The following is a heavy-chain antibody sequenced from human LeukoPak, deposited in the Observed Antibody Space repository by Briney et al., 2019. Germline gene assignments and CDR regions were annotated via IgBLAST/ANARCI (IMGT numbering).Heavy chain of an antibody. CDR3: RSPVAAAKGDDY. V-gene: IGHV3-15*01. D-gene: IGHD2-15*01. Sequence: GGSLRLSCAASGFTFSNAWMSWVRQAPGKGLEWVGRIKSKTDGGTTDYAAPVKGRFTISRDDSKNTLYLQMNSLKTEDTAVYYCRSPVAAAKGDDYWGQGTLVTVSS. J-gene: IGHJ4*02. CDR2: IKSKTDGGTT. CDR1: GFTFSNAW.